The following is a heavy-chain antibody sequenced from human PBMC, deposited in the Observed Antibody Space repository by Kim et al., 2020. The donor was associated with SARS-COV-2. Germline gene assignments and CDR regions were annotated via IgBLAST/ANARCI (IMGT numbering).Heavy chain of an antibody. CDR3: SYNDYYGMDD. Sequence: GGSLRLSCAASGSTFISFTKHCVRRAPGEAREGVAVISSFGDNNYYADSAKGRFTISTDTSNNSLYLQMISLRGEDTADNDCSYNDYYGMDDWGQGSTV. D-gene: IGHD1-1*01. CDR1: GSTFISFT. J-gene: IGHJ6*01. CDR2: ISSFGDNN. V-gene: IGHV3-30*03.